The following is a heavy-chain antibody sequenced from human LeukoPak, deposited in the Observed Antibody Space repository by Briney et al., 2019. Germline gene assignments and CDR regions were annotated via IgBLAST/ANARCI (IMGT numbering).Heavy chain of an antibody. D-gene: IGHD2-2*02. J-gene: IGHJ5*01. CDR2: IIGSGGNT. CDR3: AKGLYTNGFDS. CDR1: GFTFSSYA. V-gene: IGHV3-23*01. Sequence: GGSLRLSCAASGFTFSSYAMSWVRQAPGKGLVWVSAIIGSGGNTYYGDSVKRRFTISRDNSKNTLYLQMNSLRAEDTAVYYCAKGLYTNGFDSWGQGTLVTVSS.